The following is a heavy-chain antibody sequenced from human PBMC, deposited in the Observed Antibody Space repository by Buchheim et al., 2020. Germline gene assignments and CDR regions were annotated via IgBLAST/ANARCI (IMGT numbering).Heavy chain of an antibody. CDR2: ISGSGGST. D-gene: IGHD6-13*01. V-gene: IGHV3-23*01. Sequence: EVQLLESGGGLVQPGGSLRLSCAASGFTFSSYAMSWVRKAPGKGLEWVSAISGSGGSTYYADSGRGRFTFSGATSKNTLYLQMNSLRAEDTAVYYCAKDRVLLAQLVFDYWGQGTL. CDR1: GFTFSSYA. CDR3: AKDRVLLAQLVFDY. J-gene: IGHJ4*02.